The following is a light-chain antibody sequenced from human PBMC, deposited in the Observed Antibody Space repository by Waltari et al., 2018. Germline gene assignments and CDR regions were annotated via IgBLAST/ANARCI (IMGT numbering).Light chain of an antibody. J-gene: IGKJ5*01. CDR3: QHYHNWPPIT. V-gene: IGKV3-15*01. Sequence: EIVMTQSPATLSVSPGERATLSCRASQSISTNLAWYQQNPGQAPRLLIYGASTRATGFPARFSGSGFGTEFTLTISSLRSEDFAVYYCQHYHNWPPITFGQGTRLEIK. CDR1: QSISTN. CDR2: GAS.